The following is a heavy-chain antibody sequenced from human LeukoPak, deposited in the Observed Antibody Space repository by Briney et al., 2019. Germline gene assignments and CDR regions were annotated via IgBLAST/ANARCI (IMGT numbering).Heavy chain of an antibody. CDR3: ARHYRRDGYNYDY. D-gene: IGHD5-24*01. CDR1: GGSISSSSYY. CDR2: IYYSGST. V-gene: IGHV4-39*01. J-gene: IGHJ4*02. Sequence: SETLSLTCTVSGGSISSSSYYWGWIRQPPGKGLEWIGSIYYSGSTYYNPSLKSRVTISVDTSKNQFSLKLSSVTAADTAVYYCARHYRRDGYNYDYWGQGTLVTVSS.